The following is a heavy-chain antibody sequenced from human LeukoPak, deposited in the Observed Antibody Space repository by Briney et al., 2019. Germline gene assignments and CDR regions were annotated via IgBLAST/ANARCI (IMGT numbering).Heavy chain of an antibody. CDR1: GYTFTGYY. CDR2: INPNSGGT. J-gene: IGHJ4*02. V-gene: IGHV1-2*02. Sequence: VASVKVSCKASGYTFTGYYMHWVRQAPGQGLEWMGWINPNSGGTNSAQKFQGRVTMTRDTSISTAYMELSRLRPDDTAVYYCARVGSDSSGWRRFDYWGQGTLVTVSS. CDR3: ARVGSDSSGWRRFDY. D-gene: IGHD6-19*01.